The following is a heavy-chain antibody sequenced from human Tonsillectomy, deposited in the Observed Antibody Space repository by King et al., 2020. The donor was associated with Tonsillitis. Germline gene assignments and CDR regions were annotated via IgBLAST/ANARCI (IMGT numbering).Heavy chain of an antibody. Sequence: QLVQSGGGVVQPGRSLRLSCAASGFTFSNYGMHWVRQAPGKGLEWVALMWYDGSNKYYADSVKGRFTISRDNSKNTLYLQMNSLRAEDTAVYYCARDKLSAASYIDYWGQGTLITVSS. CDR1: GFTFSNYG. CDR3: ARDKLSAASYIDY. D-gene: IGHD2-15*01. J-gene: IGHJ4*02. V-gene: IGHV3-33*01. CDR2: MWYDGSNK.